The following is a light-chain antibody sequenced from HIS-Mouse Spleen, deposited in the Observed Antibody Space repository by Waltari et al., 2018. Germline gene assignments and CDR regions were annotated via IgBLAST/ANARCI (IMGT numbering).Light chain of an antibody. J-gene: IGLJ2*01. V-gene: IGLV3-25*03. CDR2: KDS. CDR1: ALPKEY. Sequence: SYELTQPPSVSAPPGQTARITCSGDALPKEYAYWYQPKPGQAPVLVIYKDSERPSGIPERFSGSSSGTTVTLTISGVQAEDEADYYCQSADSSGTYVVFGGGTKLTVL. CDR3: QSADSSGTYVV.